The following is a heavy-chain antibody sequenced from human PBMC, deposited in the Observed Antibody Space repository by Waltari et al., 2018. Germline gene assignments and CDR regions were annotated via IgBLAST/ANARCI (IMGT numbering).Heavy chain of an antibody. D-gene: IGHD2-21*01. CDR3: ATRGLSSVLAYCGGDCYPLDY. V-gene: IGHV1-69-2*01. Sequence: EVQLVQSGAEVKKPGATVKISCKASGYTFTDYYMHWVQQAPGKGLEWMGRVDPEDGETIYAEKFQGRVTITADTSTDTAYMELSSLRSEDTAVYYCATRGLSSVLAYCGGDCYPLDYWGQGTLVTVSS. CDR1: GYTFTDYY. J-gene: IGHJ4*02. CDR2: VDPEDGET.